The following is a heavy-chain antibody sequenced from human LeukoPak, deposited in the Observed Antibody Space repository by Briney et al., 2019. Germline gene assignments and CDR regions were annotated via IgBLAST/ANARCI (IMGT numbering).Heavy chain of an antibody. V-gene: IGHV1-8*01. CDR3: ARRDRCSSTSCYSRERPWARFDP. Sequence: ASVKVSCKASGYTFTSYDINWVRQATGQGLEWMGWMNPNSGNTGYAQKFQGRVTMTRNTSISTAYMELSSLRSEDTAVYYCARRDRCSSTSCYSRERPWARFDPWGQGTLVTVSS. CDR2: MNPNSGNT. D-gene: IGHD2-2*01. CDR1: GYTFTSYD. J-gene: IGHJ5*02.